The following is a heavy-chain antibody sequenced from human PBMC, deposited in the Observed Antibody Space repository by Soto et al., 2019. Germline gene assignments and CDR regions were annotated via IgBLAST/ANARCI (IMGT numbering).Heavy chain of an antibody. D-gene: IGHD4-17*01. CDR2: ISGGGGGA. CDR1: GFIFSNYA. CDR3: AKDPSGDYIGAFDF. Sequence: EVQVLESGGGLVQPGGSLRLSCAASGFIFSNYAMMWVRQAPGKGLEWVSAISGGGGGAQYADSVRGRLTISRDNSKNTLYLQMNSLRAEDTAVYYCAKDPSGDYIGAFDFWGQGILVTVSS. V-gene: IGHV3-23*01. J-gene: IGHJ3*01.